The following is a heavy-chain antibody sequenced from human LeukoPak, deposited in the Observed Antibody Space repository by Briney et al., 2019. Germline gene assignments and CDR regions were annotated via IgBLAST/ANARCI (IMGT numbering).Heavy chain of an antibody. CDR3: ARVSLTMVRGADNYKDV. CDR2: ISSSSSYI. V-gene: IGHV3-21*01. J-gene: IGHJ6*03. D-gene: IGHD3-10*01. Sequence: PGGSLRLSCAASGFTFSSYSMNWVRQAPGKGLEWVSSISSSSSYIYYADSVKGRFTISRDNAKNSLYLQMNSLRAEDTAVYYCARVSLTMVRGADNYKDVWGKGTTVTVSS. CDR1: GFTFSSYS.